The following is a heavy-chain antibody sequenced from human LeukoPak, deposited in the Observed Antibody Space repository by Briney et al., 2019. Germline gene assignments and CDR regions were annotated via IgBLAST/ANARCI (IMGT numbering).Heavy chain of an antibody. Sequence: ASVKVSCKASGYSLTGDYMDWVRQGPGQGLEWMGWINPYSRGTNYAQKFQGRVTMTRDTSISTAYMELSRLRSDDTAMYYCARDEDPYAFDIWGQGTMVTVSS. CDR1: GYSLTGDY. CDR2: INPYSRGT. D-gene: IGHD2-15*01. J-gene: IGHJ3*02. V-gene: IGHV1-2*02. CDR3: ARDEDPYAFDI.